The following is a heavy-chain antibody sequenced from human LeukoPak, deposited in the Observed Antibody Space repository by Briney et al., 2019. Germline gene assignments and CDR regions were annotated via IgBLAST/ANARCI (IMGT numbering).Heavy chain of an antibody. J-gene: IGHJ4*02. CDR2: IYHSGST. CDR1: RFTFSTYW. Sequence: GSLRLSCAASRFTFSTYWMHWVRQAPGKGLEWIGEIYHSGSTNCNPSLKSRVTISVDKSKNQFSLKLSSVTAADTAVYYCASREVTYYFDYWGQGTLVTVSS. D-gene: IGHD2-21*02. V-gene: IGHV4-4*02. CDR3: ASREVTYYFDY.